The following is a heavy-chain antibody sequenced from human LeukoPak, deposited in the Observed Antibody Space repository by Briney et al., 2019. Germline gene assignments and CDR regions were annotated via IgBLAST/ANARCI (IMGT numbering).Heavy chain of an antibody. V-gene: IGHV3-9*01. CDR2: ISWNSGSI. D-gene: IGHD3-22*01. CDR1: GFTFDDYA. Sequence: GGSLRLSCAASGFTFDDYAMHWVRQAPGKGLEWVSGISWNSGSIGYADSVRGRFTISRDNAKNSLYLQMNSLRAEDTALYYCAKGGSYYDSSGYYYLFDYWGQGTLVTVSS. J-gene: IGHJ4*02. CDR3: AKGGSYYDSSGYYYLFDY.